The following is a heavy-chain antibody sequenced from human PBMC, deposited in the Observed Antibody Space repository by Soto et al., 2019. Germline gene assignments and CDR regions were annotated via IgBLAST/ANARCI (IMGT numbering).Heavy chain of an antibody. CDR3: ARDLQFSRLFYGMVV. J-gene: IGHJ6*02. D-gene: IGHD3-3*02. CDR1: GASISSGGYY. Sequence: SETLSLTCTVSGASISSGGYYWSWIRQHPGKGLEWIGYIYYTGSTYYNPSLKSRVTMSVDTSKNQFSLRLSSVTAADTAVYYCARDLQFSRLFYGMVVWGQGTTVTVSS. V-gene: IGHV4-31*03. CDR2: IYYTGST.